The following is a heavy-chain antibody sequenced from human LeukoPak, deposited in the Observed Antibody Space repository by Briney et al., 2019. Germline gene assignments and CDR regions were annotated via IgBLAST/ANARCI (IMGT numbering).Heavy chain of an antibody. V-gene: IGHV1-69*05. J-gene: IGHJ4*02. Sequence: ASVKVSCKASGGTFNSYAISWVRQAPGQGLEWMGGMIPIFGKANYAQKFQGRVTITTDESTSTAYMELSSLRSEDTAVYYCASGYTAMFPRYNFDYWGQGTLVTVSS. CDR1: GGTFNSYA. CDR2: MIPIFGKA. D-gene: IGHD5-18*01. CDR3: ASGYTAMFPRYNFDY.